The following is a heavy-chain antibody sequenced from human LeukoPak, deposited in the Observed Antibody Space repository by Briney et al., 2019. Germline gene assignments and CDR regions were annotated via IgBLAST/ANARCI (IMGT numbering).Heavy chain of an antibody. Sequence: GGSLRLSCAASGFTFNNYGMHWVRQAPGKGLEWVAVISYDGRNKHYPDSVKGRFTISRDNAKNSLYLQMNSLRAEDTAVYYCARGAYYYEDWGQGTLVTVSS. CDR1: GFTFNNYG. CDR2: ISYDGRNK. D-gene: IGHD3-22*01. CDR3: ARGAYYYED. J-gene: IGHJ4*02. V-gene: IGHV3-30*03.